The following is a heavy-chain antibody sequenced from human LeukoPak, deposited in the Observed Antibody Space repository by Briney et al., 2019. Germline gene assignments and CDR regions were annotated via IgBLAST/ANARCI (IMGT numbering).Heavy chain of an antibody. J-gene: IGHJ4*02. V-gene: IGHV3-9*01. D-gene: IGHD6-13*01. CDR1: GFTFDNYA. CDR3: AKDRRSSWTGGYFDY. Sequence: PGRTLRLSCAASGFTFDNYAMHWVRQAPGKGLEWVSGISWNSGYIVYADSVKGRFSISRDNAKNSLYLQMNSLRAEDTALYYCAKDRRSSWTGGYFDYWGQGTLATVSS. CDR2: ISWNSGYI.